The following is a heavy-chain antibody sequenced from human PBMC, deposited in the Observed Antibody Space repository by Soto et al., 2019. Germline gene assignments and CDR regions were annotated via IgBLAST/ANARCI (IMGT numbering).Heavy chain of an antibody. V-gene: IGHV4-30-2*01. Sequence: SETLSLTCAVSGGSISSGGYSWSWIRQPPGKGLEWIGYIYHSGSTYYNPSLKSRVTISVDTSKNQFSLKLSSVTAADTAVYYCARGPGYSYGYDWGQGTLVTVSS. CDR3: ARGPGYSYGYD. J-gene: IGHJ4*02. D-gene: IGHD5-18*01. CDR1: GGSISSGGYS. CDR2: IYHSGST.